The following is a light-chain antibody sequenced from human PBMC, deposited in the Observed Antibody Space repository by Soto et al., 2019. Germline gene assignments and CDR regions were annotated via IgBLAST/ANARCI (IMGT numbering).Light chain of an antibody. J-gene: IGKJ1*01. CDR1: QSISIW. CDR3: QQYKSYRT. V-gene: IGKV1-5*01. CDR2: DAS. Sequence: DIQMTQSPSTLSASVGDRVTITCRARQSISIWLAWYQQKPGKAPKLLIYDASILGSVVPSRFSGSGSGTQFTLTISSLQPDDFATYYCQQYKSYRTFGQGITVDIK.